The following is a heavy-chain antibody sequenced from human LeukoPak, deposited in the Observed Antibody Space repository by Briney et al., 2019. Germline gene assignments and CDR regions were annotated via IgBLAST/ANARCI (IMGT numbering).Heavy chain of an antibody. CDR2: IDSSGST. CDR1: GGSISSYY. D-gene: IGHD1-26*01. CDR3: ARIKVGATVDY. Sequence: SETLSLTCTVSGGSISSYYWSWIRQPPGKGLEWIGFIDSSGSTNYNPSLKSRVTISGDTSKNQFSLKLSSVTAADTAVYYCARIKVGATVDYWGQGTLVTVSS. V-gene: IGHV4-59*01. J-gene: IGHJ4*02.